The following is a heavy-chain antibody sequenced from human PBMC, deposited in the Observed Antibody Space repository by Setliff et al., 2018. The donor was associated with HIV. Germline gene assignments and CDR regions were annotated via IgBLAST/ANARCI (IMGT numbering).Heavy chain of an antibody. D-gene: IGHD6-6*01. CDR3: ARGWHSTSPNSYFGY. Sequence: ASVKVSCKASGYSFTDYAMNWVRQAPGQGLEWMGWINIGNGDTKYSQDFHDRVTISRDTPATTVYMELSSLRSDDMAVYYCARGWHSTSPNSYFGYWGQGSLVTVSS. V-gene: IGHV1-3*03. CDR2: INIGNGDT. J-gene: IGHJ4*02. CDR1: GYSFTDYA.